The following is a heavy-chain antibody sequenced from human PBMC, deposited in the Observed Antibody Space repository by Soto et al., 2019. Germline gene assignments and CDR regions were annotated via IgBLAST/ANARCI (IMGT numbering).Heavy chain of an antibody. CDR2: ISADGNSQ. CDR1: GFTFRNYA. D-gene: IGHD3-16*01. Sequence: VQLLESGGDLVQPGRSLRLSCAASGFTFRNYAMHWVRQATGKGLEWVAIISADGNSQHYADSVKGRFTISRDSSRNTLFLQLYSLRPEDTAVYYCARDPQGAYCYIDYWGQGTPVTVSS. J-gene: IGHJ4*02. CDR3: ARDPQGAYCYIDY. V-gene: IGHV3-30-3*01.